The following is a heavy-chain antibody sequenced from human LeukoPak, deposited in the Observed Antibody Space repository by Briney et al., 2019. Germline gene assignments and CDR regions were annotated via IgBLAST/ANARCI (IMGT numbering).Heavy chain of an antibody. CDR2: IYYSGST. J-gene: IGHJ6*02. V-gene: IGHV4-59*08. Sequence: NPSETLSLTCTVSGGSISSYYWSWIRQPPGKGLEWIGYIYYSGSTIYNPSLKSRVTISVDTSKNQFSLKLSSVTAADTAVYYCARLGVVPYYYYGMDVWGQGTTVTVSS. CDR3: ARLGVVPYYYYGMDV. CDR1: GGSISSYY. D-gene: IGHD3-3*01.